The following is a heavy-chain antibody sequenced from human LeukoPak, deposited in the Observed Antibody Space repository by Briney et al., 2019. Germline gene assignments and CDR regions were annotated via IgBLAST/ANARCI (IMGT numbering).Heavy chain of an antibody. J-gene: IGHJ6*02. CDR3: AKAPRITIFGVVNLGYYYGMDV. CDR2: ISYDGSNK. V-gene: IGHV3-30*18. CDR1: GFTFSSYG. Sequence: GGSLRLSCAASGFTFSSYGMHWVRQAPGKGLEWVAVISYDGSNKYYADSVKGRFTISRDNSKNTLYLQMNSLRAEDTAVYYCAKAPRITIFGVVNLGYYYGMDVWGQGTTVTVSS. D-gene: IGHD3-3*01.